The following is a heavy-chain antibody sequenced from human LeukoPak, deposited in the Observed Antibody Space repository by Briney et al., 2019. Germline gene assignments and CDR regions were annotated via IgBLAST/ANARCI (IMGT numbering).Heavy chain of an antibody. V-gene: IGHV4-34*01. D-gene: IGHD2-2*02. CDR3: ARWALCSSTSCYTRRGYYFDY. CDR2: INHSGST. CDR1: GGSFSGYY. Sequence: SETLSLTCAVYGGSFSGYYWSWIRQPPGKGLEWIGEINHSGSTNYNPSLKSRVTISVDTSKNQFSLKLSSVTAADTAVYYCARWALCSSTSCYTRRGYYFDYWDQGTLVTVSS. J-gene: IGHJ4*02.